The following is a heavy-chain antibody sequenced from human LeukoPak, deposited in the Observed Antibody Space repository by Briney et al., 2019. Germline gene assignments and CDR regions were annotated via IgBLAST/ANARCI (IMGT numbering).Heavy chain of an antibody. D-gene: IGHD1-26*01. CDR1: GYTFTSYY. CDR2: INPSGGST. J-gene: IGHJ4*02. Sequence: GASVKVSCKASGYTFTSYYIRWVRQAPGEGLEWMGIINPSGGSTRYAQKFQGRVTMTRDTSTSTVYMELSSLRSEDTAVYYCARGQRLVGATTLLAFDYWGQGTLVTVSS. CDR3: ARGQRLVGATTLLAFDY. V-gene: IGHV1-46*01.